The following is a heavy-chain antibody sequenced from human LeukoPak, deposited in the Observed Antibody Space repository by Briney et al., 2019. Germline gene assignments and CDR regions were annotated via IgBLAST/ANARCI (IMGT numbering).Heavy chain of an antibody. CDR2: IIPIFGTA. CDR3: ARWDADGSGSLYYYYYGMDV. V-gene: IGHV1-69*05. D-gene: IGHD3-10*01. J-gene: IGHJ6*02. Sequence: ASVKVSCKASGGTFSSYAISWVRQAPGQGLEWMGGIIPIFGTANYAQKFQGRVTITRDTSASTAYMELSSLRSEDTAVYYCARWDADGSGSLYYYYYGMDVWGQGTTVTVSS. CDR1: GGTFSSYA.